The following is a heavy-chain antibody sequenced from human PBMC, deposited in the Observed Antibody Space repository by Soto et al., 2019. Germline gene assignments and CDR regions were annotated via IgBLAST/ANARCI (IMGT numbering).Heavy chain of an antibody. V-gene: IGHV3-30-3*01. D-gene: IGHD3-16*02. J-gene: IGHJ6*02. CDR1: GLTFSRFA. CDR2: ISYDGSNQ. Sequence: PGGSLRLSCAASGLTFSRFAMHWVRQAPGKGLEWVAVISYDGSNQDYADSVKGRFTISRDNSKSTLYVQMNSLRAEDTGVYFCVRDPVDYRASWTYGMDVWGQGTTVTVSS. CDR3: VRDPVDYRASWTYGMDV.